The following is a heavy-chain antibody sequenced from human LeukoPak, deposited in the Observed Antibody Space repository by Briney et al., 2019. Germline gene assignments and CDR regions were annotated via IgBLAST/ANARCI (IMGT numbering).Heavy chain of an antibody. J-gene: IGHJ4*02. CDR3: ARDPFTTKWELTVWYYFDY. CDR2: ISSSSSYI. Sequence: PGGSLRLSCAASGFTFSSYSMNWVRQAPGKGLEWVSSISSSSSYIYYADSVKGRFTISRDNAKNSLCLQMNSLRAEDTAVYYCARDPFTTKWELTVWYYFDYWGQGTQVTVSS. V-gene: IGHV3-21*01. CDR1: GFTFSSYS. D-gene: IGHD1-26*01.